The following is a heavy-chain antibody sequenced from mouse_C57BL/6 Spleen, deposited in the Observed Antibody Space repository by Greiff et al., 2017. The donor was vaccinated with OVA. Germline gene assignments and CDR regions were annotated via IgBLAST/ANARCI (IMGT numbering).Heavy chain of an antibody. Sequence: EVKLMESGGDLVKPGGSLKLSCAASGFTFSSYGMSWVRQTPDKRLEWVATISSGGSYTYYPDSVKGRFTISRDNAKNTLYLQMSSLKSEDTAMYYCARHRYDGIRGYFDYWGQGTTLTVSS. CDR2: ISSGGSYT. D-gene: IGHD2-3*01. CDR3: ARHRYDGIRGYFDY. V-gene: IGHV5-6*01. J-gene: IGHJ2*01. CDR1: GFTFSSYG.